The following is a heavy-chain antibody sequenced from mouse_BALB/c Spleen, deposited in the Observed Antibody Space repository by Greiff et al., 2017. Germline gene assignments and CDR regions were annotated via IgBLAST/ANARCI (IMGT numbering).Heavy chain of an antibody. CDR3: ARSGTARALFAY. J-gene: IGHJ3*01. CDR2: INPGSGGT. V-gene: IGHV1-54*01. D-gene: IGHD3-2*01. CDR1: GYAFTNYL. Sequence: QVQLQQSGAELVRPGTSVKVSCKASGYAFTNYLIEWVKQRPGQGLEWIGVINPGSGGTNYNEKFKGKATLTADKSSSTAYMQLSSLTSDDSAVYFCARSGTARALFAYWGQGTLVTVSA.